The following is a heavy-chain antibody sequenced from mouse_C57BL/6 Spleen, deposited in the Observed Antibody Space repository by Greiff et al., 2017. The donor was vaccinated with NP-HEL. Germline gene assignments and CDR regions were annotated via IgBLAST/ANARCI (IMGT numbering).Heavy chain of an antibody. D-gene: IGHD2-5*01. CDR3: ARTYYSNEDAMDY. CDR2: IDPEDGET. Sequence: VHVKQSGAELVKPGASVKLSCTASGFNIKDYYMHWVKQRTEQGLEWIGRIDPEDGETKYAPKFQGKATITADTSSNTAYLQLSSLTSEDTAVYYCARTYYSNEDAMDYWGQGTSVTVSS. V-gene: IGHV14-2*01. J-gene: IGHJ4*01. CDR1: GFNIKDYY.